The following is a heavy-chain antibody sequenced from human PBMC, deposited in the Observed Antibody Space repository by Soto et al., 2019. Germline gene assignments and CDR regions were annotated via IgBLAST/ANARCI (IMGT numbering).Heavy chain of an antibody. J-gene: IGHJ4*02. Sequence: PSETLSLTCAVYGGSFSGYYWSWIRQPPGKGLEWIGEINHSGSTNYNPSLKSRVTISVDTSKNQFSLKLSSVTAADTAVYYCARYTAMEPTFDYWGQGTLVTVSS. CDR2: INHSGST. CDR3: ARYTAMEPTFDY. D-gene: IGHD5-18*01. V-gene: IGHV4-34*01. CDR1: GGSFSGYY.